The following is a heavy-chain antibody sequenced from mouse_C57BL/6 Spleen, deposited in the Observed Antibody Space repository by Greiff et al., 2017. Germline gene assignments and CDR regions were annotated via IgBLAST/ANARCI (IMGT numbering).Heavy chain of an antibody. V-gene: IGHV1-52*01. Sequence: VQLQQPGAELVRPGSSVKLSCKASGYTFTSYWMHWVKQRPIQGLEWIGNIDPSDSETHYNQKFKDKATLTVDKSSSTAYMQLSSLTSEDSAVYYCARGYYGSRVWFAYWGQGTLVTVSA. CDR1: GYTFTSYW. CDR3: ARGYYGSRVWFAY. J-gene: IGHJ3*01. CDR2: IDPSDSET. D-gene: IGHD1-1*01.